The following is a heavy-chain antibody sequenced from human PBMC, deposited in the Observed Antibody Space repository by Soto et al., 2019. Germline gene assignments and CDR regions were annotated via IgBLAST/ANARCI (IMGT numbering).Heavy chain of an antibody. CDR2: ISGSGGST. V-gene: IGHV3-23*01. Sequence: GSLRLSCAASGFTFSSYAMSWVRQAPGKGLEWVSAISGSGGSTYYADSVKGRFTISRDNSKNTLYLQMNSLRAEDTAVYYCAKARITMVRGVIILFDYWGQGTLVTVSS. D-gene: IGHD3-10*01. CDR3: AKARITMVRGVIILFDY. CDR1: GFTFSSYA. J-gene: IGHJ4*02.